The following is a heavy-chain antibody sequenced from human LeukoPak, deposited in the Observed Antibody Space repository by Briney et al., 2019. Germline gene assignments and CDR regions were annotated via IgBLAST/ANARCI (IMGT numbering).Heavy chain of an antibody. V-gene: IGHV3-23*01. CDR2: ISIGAGSK. CDR1: GFTFSPYA. CDR3: AKNRWSSVDYFDC. J-gene: IGHJ4*02. D-gene: IGHD1-26*01. Sequence: PGGSLRLSCAASGFTFSPYAMPWVRQAPGKGLEWVSTISIGAGSKYYADSVKGRFTISRDNSKSTLYLQMNSLRAEDTAVYYCAKNRWSSVDYFDCWGQGTLVAVSS.